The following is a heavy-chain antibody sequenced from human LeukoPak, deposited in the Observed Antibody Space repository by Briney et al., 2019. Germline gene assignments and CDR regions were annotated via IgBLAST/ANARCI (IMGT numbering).Heavy chain of an antibody. D-gene: IGHD1-26*01. V-gene: IGHV3-48*01. J-gene: IGHJ3*02. CDR1: GFTFSTYS. Sequence: GGSLRLSCAASGFTFSTYSINWVRQAPGKGLEWVSYISSDSSTIYYADSLKGRFTISRDNAKNSLSLLMNSLRADDTAVYYCAKDAEVGAGADAFDIWGQGTMVTVSS. CDR2: ISSDSSTI. CDR3: AKDAEVGAGADAFDI.